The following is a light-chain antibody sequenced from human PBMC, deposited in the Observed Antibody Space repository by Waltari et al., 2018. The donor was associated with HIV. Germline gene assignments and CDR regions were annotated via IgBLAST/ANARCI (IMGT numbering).Light chain of an antibody. CDR1: SGHSRYA. V-gene: IGLV4-69*01. CDR2: LNGDGRH. Sequence: QLVLTQSPSASASLGASVKRTCTLSSGHSRYAIAWHQQPPEQGPRFLMRLNGDGRHLTGDGTPDRFSGSSSGTPRYLPISSVQSDDEADYYCQTWGTGVLVFGGGTKLTVL. CDR3: QTWGTGVLV. J-gene: IGLJ2*01.